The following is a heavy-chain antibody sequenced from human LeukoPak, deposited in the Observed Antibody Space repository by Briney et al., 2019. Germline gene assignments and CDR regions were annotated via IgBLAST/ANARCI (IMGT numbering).Heavy chain of an antibody. CDR3: ARGSGGSSKYYFDY. CDR1: GYTFTGYY. Sequence: ASVKVSCKASGYTFTGYYMHWVRQAAGQGLEWMGWINPNSGGTNYAQKFQGRVTMTRDTSISTAYMELSRLRSDDTAVYYCARGSGGSSKYYFDYWGQGTLVTVSS. V-gene: IGHV1-2*02. D-gene: IGHD1-26*01. J-gene: IGHJ4*02. CDR2: INPNSGGT.